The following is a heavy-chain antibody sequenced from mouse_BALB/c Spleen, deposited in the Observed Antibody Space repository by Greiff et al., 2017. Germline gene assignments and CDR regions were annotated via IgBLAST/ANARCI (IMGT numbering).Heavy chain of an antibody. J-gene: IGHJ4*01. CDR3: ARGYYGNYVYYAMDY. D-gene: IGHD2-1*01. V-gene: IGHV1-14*01. CDR2: INPYNDGT. Sequence: VQLPQSGPELVKPGASVKMSCKASGYTFNSHVLPRVKQKPGQGLEWIGYINPYNDGTKYNEKFKGKATLTSDKSSSTAYMELSSLTSEDSAVYYCARGYYGNYVYYAMDYWGQGTSVTVSS. CDR1: GYTFNSHV.